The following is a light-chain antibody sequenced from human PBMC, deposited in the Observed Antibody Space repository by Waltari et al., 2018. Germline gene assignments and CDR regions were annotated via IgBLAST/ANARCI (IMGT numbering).Light chain of an antibody. Sequence: SYELTQPPSVSVSPGQTARITCSGDALPKQYAYWYQQRPGQAPVLVIYKDSGRPSGIPERFSGASSGRTVTLTISGVQAEDEADYYCQSADSSGTYEVFGGGTKLTVL. CDR3: QSADSSGTYEV. CDR2: KDS. J-gene: IGLJ2*01. V-gene: IGLV3-25*03. CDR1: ALPKQY.